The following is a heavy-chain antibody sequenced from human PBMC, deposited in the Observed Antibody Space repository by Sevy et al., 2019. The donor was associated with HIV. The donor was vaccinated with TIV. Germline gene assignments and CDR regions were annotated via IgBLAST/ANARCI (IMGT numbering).Heavy chain of an antibody. CDR1: GGSISGYY. CDR2: MYYSGST. V-gene: IGHV4-59*13. J-gene: IGHJ4*02. CDR3: ARGLYGDYADYFDY. D-gene: IGHD4-17*01. Sequence: SETLSLTCTVSGGSISGYYWTWIRQPPGKGLEWIGYMYYSGSTNYNPSLKSRVTISVDTSKNQFSLKLSSVTAADTAVYYFARGLYGDYADYFDYWGQGILVTVSS.